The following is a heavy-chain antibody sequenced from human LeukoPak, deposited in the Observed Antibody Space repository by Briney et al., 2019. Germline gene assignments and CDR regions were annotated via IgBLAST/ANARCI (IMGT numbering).Heavy chain of an antibody. V-gene: IGHV1-69*04. Sequence: SVKVSCKASGGTFSSYAISWVRQAPGQGLEWMGRIIPILGIANYAQKFQGRVTITADKSTSTAYMELSSLRSEDTAVYYCARTYDGSSGSSSDFDYWGQGTLVTVSS. J-gene: IGHJ4*02. CDR1: GGTFSSYA. D-gene: IGHD1-26*01. CDR3: ARTYDGSSGSSSDFDY. CDR2: IIPILGIA.